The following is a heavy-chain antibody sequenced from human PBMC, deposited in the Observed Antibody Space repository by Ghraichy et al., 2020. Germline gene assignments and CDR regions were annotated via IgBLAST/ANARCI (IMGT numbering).Heavy chain of an antibody. Sequence: LSLTCAASGFTFSSYAMSWVRQAPGKGLEWVSAISGSGGSTYYADSVKGRFTISRDNSKNTLYLQMNSLRAEDTAVYYCAKGPYCSGGSCYFLRKYYFDYWGQGTLVTVSS. CDR3: AKGPYCSGGSCYFLRKYYFDY. CDR1: GFTFSSYA. CDR2: ISGSGGST. V-gene: IGHV3-23*01. J-gene: IGHJ4*02. D-gene: IGHD2-15*01.